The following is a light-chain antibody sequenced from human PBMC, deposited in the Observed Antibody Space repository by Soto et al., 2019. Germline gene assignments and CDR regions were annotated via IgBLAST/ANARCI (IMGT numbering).Light chain of an antibody. CDR3: QQYGTSSSWT. CDR2: GAS. V-gene: IGKV3-20*01. CDR1: ESLSSNY. J-gene: IGKJ1*01. Sequence: IVLTQSPGILSLSPGERATLSCRASESLSSNYLAWHQQKPGQAPRLLIYGASSRATGIPDRFSGSGSGTDFTLTINRLEPEDFAVYYCQQYGTSSSWTFGQGTKVDIK.